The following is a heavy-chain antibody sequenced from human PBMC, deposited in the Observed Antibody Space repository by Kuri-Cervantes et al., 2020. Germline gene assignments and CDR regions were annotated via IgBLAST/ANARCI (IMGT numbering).Heavy chain of an antibody. D-gene: IGHD3-3*01. J-gene: IGHJ6*03. V-gene: IGHV1-69*06. Sequence: SVKVSCKASGGTFSSYAISWVRQAPGQGIEWMGGIIPIFGTANYAQKFQGRVTITADKSTSTAYMELSSLRSEDTAVYYCASCLLGRTIFGVAYRGQYYYYYMDVWGKGTTVTVSS. CDR1: GGTFSSYA. CDR3: ASCLLGRTIFGVAYRGQYYYYYMDV. CDR2: IIPIFGTA.